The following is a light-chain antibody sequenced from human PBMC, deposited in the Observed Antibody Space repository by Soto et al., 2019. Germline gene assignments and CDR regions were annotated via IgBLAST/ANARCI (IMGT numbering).Light chain of an antibody. CDR3: QQYDNLPIT. J-gene: IGKJ5*01. CDR2: DAS. CDR1: QDISNY. V-gene: IGKV1-33*01. Sequence: DIQMTQSPSSLSASVGGRVTITCQASQDISNYLNWYQQKPGKAPKLLIYDASNLETGVPSRFSGSGSGTDFTFTISSLQPEDIATYYCQQYDNLPITFGQGTRLEF.